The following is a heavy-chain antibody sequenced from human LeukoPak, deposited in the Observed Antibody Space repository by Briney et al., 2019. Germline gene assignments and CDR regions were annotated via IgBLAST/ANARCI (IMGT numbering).Heavy chain of an antibody. Sequence: PGGSLRLSCGASGFRFSSYEMKWVRQAPGKGLEWVPYISSSGTGTLYADSVKGRFTISRDNAKNSVYLQMNSLRAEDTAVYYCARDGAVAGIENDYWGQGTLVTVSS. J-gene: IGHJ4*02. CDR3: ARDGAVAGIENDY. D-gene: IGHD6-19*01. CDR1: GFRFSSYE. V-gene: IGHV3-48*03. CDR2: ISSSGTGT.